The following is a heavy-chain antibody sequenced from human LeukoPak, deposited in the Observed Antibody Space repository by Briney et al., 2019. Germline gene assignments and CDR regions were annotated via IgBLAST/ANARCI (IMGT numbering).Heavy chain of an antibody. J-gene: IGHJ4*02. CDR3: ARAGTTWFDY. Sequence: SETLSLTCTVSGASISSGLYYWNWIRQPAGKGLEWIGRIYNNGRTNYNPSLKSRVAISVDTSKNQFSLRLSSVTAADTAVYYCARAGTTWFDYWGQGTLVTVSS. CDR2: IYNNGRT. D-gene: IGHD1-1*01. V-gene: IGHV4-61*02. CDR1: GASISSGLYY.